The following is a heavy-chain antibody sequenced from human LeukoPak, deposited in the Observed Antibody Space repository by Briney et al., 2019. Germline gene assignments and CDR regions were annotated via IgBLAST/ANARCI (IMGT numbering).Heavy chain of an antibody. J-gene: IGHJ4*02. V-gene: IGHV3-33*06. CDR2: IWYDGSNK. CDR1: GFTFSSYG. Sequence: GGSLRLSCAASGFTFSSYGMHWVRQAPGKGLEWVAVIWYDGSNKYYADSVKGRFTISRDNSKNTLYLQMNSLRAEDTAVYYCAKRKRTSGSLDYWGQGTLVTVSS. D-gene: IGHD2-15*01. CDR3: AKRKRTSGSLDY.